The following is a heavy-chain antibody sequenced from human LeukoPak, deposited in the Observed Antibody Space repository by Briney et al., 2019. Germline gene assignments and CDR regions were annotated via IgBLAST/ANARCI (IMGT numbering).Heavy chain of an antibody. D-gene: IGHD5-18*01. Sequence: SETLSPTCTVSGGSISSGDYYWSWIRQPPGKGLEWIGYIYYSGSTYYNPSLKSRVTISVDTSKNQFSLKLSSVTAADTAVFYCVRRRYNYGFDSWGQGSLVTVSS. CDR3: VRRRYNYGFDS. V-gene: IGHV4-30-4*08. J-gene: IGHJ4*02. CDR2: IYYSGST. CDR1: GGSISSGDYY.